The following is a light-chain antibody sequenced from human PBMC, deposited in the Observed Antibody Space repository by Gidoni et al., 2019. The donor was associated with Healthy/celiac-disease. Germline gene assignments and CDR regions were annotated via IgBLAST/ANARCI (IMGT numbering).Light chain of an antibody. CDR3: QQYNNWPPFT. CDR2: GAS. Sequence: ILLTHSPATLSVSPGERATLSCRASQSVSSNLAWYQQKPGQAPRLLIYGASTRATGIPARFSGSGSGTEFTLTISSLQSEDFAVYYCQQYNNWPPFTFGPGTKVDIK. J-gene: IGKJ3*01. CDR1: QSVSSN. V-gene: IGKV3-15*01.